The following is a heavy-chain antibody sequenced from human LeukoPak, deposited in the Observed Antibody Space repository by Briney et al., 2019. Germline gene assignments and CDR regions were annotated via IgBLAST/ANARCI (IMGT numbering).Heavy chain of an antibody. CDR2: IYYSGST. CDR1: GGSISSYY. J-gene: IGHJ5*02. V-gene: IGHV4-59*01. D-gene: IGHD3-22*01. CDR3: ARGGIVVVNWFDP. Sequence: SETLSLTCTASGGSISSYYWSWIRQPPGKGLEWIGYIYYSGSTNYNPSLKSRVTISVDTSKNQFSLKLSSVTAADTAVYYCARGGIVVVNWFDPWGQGTLVTVSS.